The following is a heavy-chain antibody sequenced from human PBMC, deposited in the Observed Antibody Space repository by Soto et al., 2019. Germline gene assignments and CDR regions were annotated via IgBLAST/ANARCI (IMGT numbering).Heavy chain of an antibody. CDR3: AKESSFIAAAGTFFDY. D-gene: IGHD6-13*01. V-gene: IGHV3-30*18. CDR2: ISYDGSNK. CDR1: GFTFSSYG. Sequence: PGGSLRLSCAASGFTFSSYGMHWVRQAPGKGLEWVAVISYDGSNKYYADSVKGRFTISRDNSKNTLYLQMNSLRAEDTAVYYCAKESSFIAAAGTFFDYWGQGTLVTVSS. J-gene: IGHJ4*02.